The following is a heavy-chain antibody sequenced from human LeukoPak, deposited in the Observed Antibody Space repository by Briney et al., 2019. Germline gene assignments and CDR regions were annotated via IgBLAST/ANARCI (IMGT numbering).Heavy chain of an antibody. CDR2: ISSSSSTI. CDR1: GFTFSSYS. J-gene: IGHJ6*02. CDR3: ARDRRQYQLLFGRYYGMDV. V-gene: IGHV3-48*04. D-gene: IGHD2-2*01. Sequence: GGSLRLSYAASGFTFSSYSMNWVRQAPGKGLEWVSYISSSSSTIYYADSVKGRFTISRDNAKNSLYLQMNSLRAEDTAVYYCARDRRQYQLLFGRYYGMDVWGQGTTVTVSS.